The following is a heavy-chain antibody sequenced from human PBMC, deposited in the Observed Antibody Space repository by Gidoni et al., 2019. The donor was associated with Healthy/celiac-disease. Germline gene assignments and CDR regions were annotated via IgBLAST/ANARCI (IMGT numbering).Heavy chain of an antibody. V-gene: IGHV4-34*01. CDR1: GGSFSGYY. J-gene: IGHJ5*02. Sequence: QVQLQQWGAGLLKPSETLSLTCAVYGGSFSGYYWSWIRQPPGKGLEWIGEINHSGSTNYNPSLKSRVTISVDTSKNQFSLKLSSVTAADTAVYYCARGEEQWLGGWFDPWGQGTLVTVSS. CDR2: INHSGST. CDR3: ARGEEQWLGGWFDP. D-gene: IGHD6-19*01.